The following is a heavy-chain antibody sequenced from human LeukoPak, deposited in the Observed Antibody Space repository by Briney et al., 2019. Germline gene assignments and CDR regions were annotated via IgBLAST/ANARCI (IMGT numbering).Heavy chain of an antibody. CDR3: ARGPSGYHNT. D-gene: IGHD5-12*01. J-gene: IGHJ4*02. V-gene: IGHV3-23*01. CDR2: ITNNGANT. Sequence: GGSLRLSCVASGYTFTTYGMSWVRQAPGKGLEWVSGITNNGANTYCADSVKGRFTISRDNSKNTLYLQMNSLRVEDTAVYYCARGPSGYHNTGGQGTLVTVSS. CDR1: GYTFTTYG.